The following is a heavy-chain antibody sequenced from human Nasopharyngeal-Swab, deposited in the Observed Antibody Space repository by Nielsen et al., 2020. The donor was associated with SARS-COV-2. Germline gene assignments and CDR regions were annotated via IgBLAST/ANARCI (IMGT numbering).Heavy chain of an antibody. CDR3: ARERGYYDSSGSLDY. CDR1: GYTFTSYY. CDR2: INPSGGST. J-gene: IGHJ4*02. Sequence: ASVKVSCKASGYTFTSYYMHWVRQAPGQGLEWMGIINPSGGSTSYAQKFQGRVTMTRDTSTSTVYMELSSLRSEDTAVYCCARERGYYDSSGSLDYWGQGTLVTVSS. D-gene: IGHD3-22*01. V-gene: IGHV1-46*01.